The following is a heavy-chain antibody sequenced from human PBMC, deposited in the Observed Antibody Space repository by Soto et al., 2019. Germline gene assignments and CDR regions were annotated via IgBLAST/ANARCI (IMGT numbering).Heavy chain of an antibody. CDR1: GFTFSSYS. CDR2: ISSSSSYI. J-gene: IGHJ4*02. Sequence: EVQLVESGGGLVKPGGSLRLSCAASGFTFSSYSMNWVRQAPGKGLEWVSSISSSSSYIYYADSVKGRFTISRDNAKNSLYLQMNSLRAEDTAVYYCARSTTFQYYFDYWGQGTLVTVSS. V-gene: IGHV3-21*01. D-gene: IGHD3-16*01. CDR3: ARSTTFQYYFDY.